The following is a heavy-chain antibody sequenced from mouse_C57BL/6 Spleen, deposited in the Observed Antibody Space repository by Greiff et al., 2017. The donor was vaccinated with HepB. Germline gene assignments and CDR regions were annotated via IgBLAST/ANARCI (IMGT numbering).Heavy chain of an antibody. CDR3: ARWGGQLMPFAY. CDR2: IDPSDSYT. CDR1: GYTFTSYW. Sequence: QVQLQQSGAELVMPGASVKLSCKASGYTFTSYWMHWVKQRPGQGLEWIGEIDPSDSYTNYNQKFKGKATLTVDKYSSTAYMQLSSLTSEDSAVYYCARWGGQLMPFAYWGQGTLVTVSA. J-gene: IGHJ3*01. V-gene: IGHV1-69*01. D-gene: IGHD3-2*02.